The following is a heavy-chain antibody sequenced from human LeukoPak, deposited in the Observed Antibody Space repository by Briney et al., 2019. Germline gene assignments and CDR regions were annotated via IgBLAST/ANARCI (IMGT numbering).Heavy chain of an antibody. CDR3: ARDENTIFGVVYEYNWFDP. J-gene: IGHJ5*02. V-gene: IGHV3-21*01. CDR1: GFTFSSYS. D-gene: IGHD3-3*01. Sequence: GGSLRLSCAASGFTFSSYSMNWARQAPGKGLEWVSYISSSSSYIYYADSVKGRFTISRDNAKNSLYLQMNSLRAEDTAVYYCARDENTIFGVVYEYNWFDPWGQGTLVTVSS. CDR2: ISSSSSYI.